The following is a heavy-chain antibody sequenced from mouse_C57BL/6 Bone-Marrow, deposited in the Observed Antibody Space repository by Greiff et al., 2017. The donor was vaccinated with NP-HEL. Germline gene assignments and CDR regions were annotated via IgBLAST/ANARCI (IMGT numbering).Heavy chain of an antibody. V-gene: IGHV1-82*01. J-gene: IGHJ3*01. CDR1: GYAFSSSW. CDR3: ARGGYGKAY. D-gene: IGHD2-10*02. Sequence: QVQLQQPGPELVKPGASVKISCKASGYAFSSSWMNWVKQRPGKGLEWIGRIYPGDGDTNYNGKFKGKATLTADKSSSTAYMQLSSLTSEDSAVYFCARGGYGKAYWGQGTLVTVSA. CDR2: IYPGDGDT.